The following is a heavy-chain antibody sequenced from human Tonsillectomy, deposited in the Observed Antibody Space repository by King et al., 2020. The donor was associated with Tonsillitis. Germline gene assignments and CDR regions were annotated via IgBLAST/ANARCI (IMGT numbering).Heavy chain of an antibody. CDR1: GFTFDDFY. J-gene: IGHJ5*02. CDR3: TKAPKYNYEGWFDT. D-gene: IGHD3-16*01. Sequence: QLVQSGAGIKKPGASVKVSCKASGFTFDDFYIHWVRQAPGQGLEWMGWISPDSDTNYAQKFQGRVTMTRDTSISTAYMDLGSLKSDDTAIYYCTKAPKYNYEGWFDTWGQGTLVAV. V-gene: IGHV1-2*02. CDR2: ISPDSDT.